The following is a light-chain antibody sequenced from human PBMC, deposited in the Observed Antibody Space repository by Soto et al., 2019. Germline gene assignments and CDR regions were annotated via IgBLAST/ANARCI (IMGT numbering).Light chain of an antibody. CDR1: TSNIGSDT. CDR3: NSYTTLSNRV. Sequence: QSVLTQPPSASGTPGQRVTISCSGSTSNIGSDTVNWYQQLPGTAPKLLIYRNTPRPSGVPDRFSGSKSGASASLAISGLQGEDEANYYCNSYTTLSNRVFGTGTKPTVL. V-gene: IGLV1-44*01. J-gene: IGLJ1*01. CDR2: RNT.